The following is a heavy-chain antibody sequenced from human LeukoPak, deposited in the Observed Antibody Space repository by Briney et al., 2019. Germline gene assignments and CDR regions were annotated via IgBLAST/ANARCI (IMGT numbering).Heavy chain of an antibody. Sequence: PGGSLRLSCAASGFIFSSYWMSWVRQAPGKGLEWVANIKQDGSEKYYVDSVKGRFTISRDNAKNSLYLQMNSLRAEDTAVYYCASRASSGWYYYYYMDVWGKGTTVTVSS. J-gene: IGHJ6*03. D-gene: IGHD6-19*01. CDR3: ASRASSGWYYYYYMDV. V-gene: IGHV3-7*01. CDR2: IKQDGSEK. CDR1: GFIFSSYW.